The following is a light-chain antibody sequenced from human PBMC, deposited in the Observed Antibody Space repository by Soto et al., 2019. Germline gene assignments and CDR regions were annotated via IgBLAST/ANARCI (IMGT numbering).Light chain of an antibody. CDR3: QQSSDTPWT. CDR2: AAS. CDR1: QGISSY. Sequence: AIPMTQSPSAPSASTGDRVTITCRASQGISSYLAWYQQKPGKAPKLLIYAASTLQSGVPSRFRGSGSGTDFTLTISCLQSEDIATYYCQQSSDTPWTFGQGTKVDIK. J-gene: IGKJ1*01. V-gene: IGKV1-8*01.